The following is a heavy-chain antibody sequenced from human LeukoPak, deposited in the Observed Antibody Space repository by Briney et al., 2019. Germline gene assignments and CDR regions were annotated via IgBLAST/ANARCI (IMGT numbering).Heavy chain of an antibody. CDR1: GFTFSSYA. J-gene: IGHJ4*02. CDR3: AKDQERFIQSAGAFDN. Sequence: GGSLRLSCAASGFTFSSYAMSWVRQAPGKGLEWVSAISGSGGSTYYADSVKGRFTISRDNSKNTLYLQMNSLRAEDTAVYYCAKDQERFIQSAGAFDNWGQGTLVTVSS. D-gene: IGHD4-4*01. V-gene: IGHV3-23*01. CDR2: ISGSGGST.